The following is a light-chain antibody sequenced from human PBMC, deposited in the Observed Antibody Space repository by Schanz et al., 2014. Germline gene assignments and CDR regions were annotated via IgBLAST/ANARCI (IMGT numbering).Light chain of an antibody. CDR1: EDINNY. CDR2: DAS. V-gene: IGKV1-33*01. Sequence: DIQMTQSPSSLSAYVGDRVTITCQASEDINNYLIWYQQKPGKAPKVLIYDASDLETGVPSRFSGSGSGTHFTFTISSLQPEDIATYYCQHYYDLPITFGPGTKVNIK. J-gene: IGKJ3*01. CDR3: QHYYDLPIT.